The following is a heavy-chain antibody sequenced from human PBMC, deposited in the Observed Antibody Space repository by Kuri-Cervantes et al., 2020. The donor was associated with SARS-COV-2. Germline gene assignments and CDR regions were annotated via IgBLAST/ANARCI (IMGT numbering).Heavy chain of an antibody. J-gene: IGHJ4*02. CDR3: ARELSPGGSHLDY. D-gene: IGHD3-16*01. CDR1: DFAFTNYP. Sequence: GGSLRLSCTASDFAFTNYPMHWVRQAPGKGLEWVALISYDGRKINYSESVKGRFTTSRDNSQSALYLQMDSLTPEDTALYYCARELSPGGSHLDYWGQGTLVTVSS. CDR2: ISYDGRKI. V-gene: IGHV3-30*04.